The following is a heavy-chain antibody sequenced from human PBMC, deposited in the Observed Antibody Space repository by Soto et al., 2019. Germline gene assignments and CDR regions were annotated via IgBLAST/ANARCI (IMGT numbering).Heavy chain of an antibody. CDR3: AKEGTSGLYYFDY. CDR1: GFTFSNYA. Sequence: GGSLSLSCAASGFTFSNYAISWVRQAPGKGLEWVSIISGSGDSPYYADSVKGRFTISRDNSRNTLYLQMNSLRAGDSAKYYCAKEGTSGLYYFDYWGRGTLVTVSS. V-gene: IGHV3-23*01. D-gene: IGHD6-19*01. CDR2: ISGSGDSP. J-gene: IGHJ4*02.